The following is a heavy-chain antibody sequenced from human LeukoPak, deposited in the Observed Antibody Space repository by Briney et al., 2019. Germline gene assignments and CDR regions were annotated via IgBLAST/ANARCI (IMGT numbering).Heavy chain of an antibody. CDR2: ISSSSSYI. CDR1: GFTFSSYS. D-gene: IGHD2-8*01. V-gene: IGHV3-21*01. CDR3: AREDIVLMVYDY. Sequence: GGSLRLSCAASGFTFSSYSMNWVRQAPGKGLEWVSSISSSSSYIYYADSVKGRFTISRDNAKNSLYLQMNSLRAEDTAVYYCAREDIVLMVYDYWGQGTLVTVSS. J-gene: IGHJ4*02.